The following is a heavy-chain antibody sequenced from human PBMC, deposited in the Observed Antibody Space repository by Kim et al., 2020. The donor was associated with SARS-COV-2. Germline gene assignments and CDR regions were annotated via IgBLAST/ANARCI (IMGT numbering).Heavy chain of an antibody. CDR1: GLNFGDHY. Sequence: GGSLRLSCAASGLNFGDHYMDWVRQAPGGGRGGVGLIGNKAQSYTKENAALVKDRSTISRDDGRNSLYLQMSSLKPDDTAVYHCTRGYSGAPVYAFDIWGQGTMVPVSS. D-gene: IGHD5-12*01. V-gene: IGHV3-72*01. CDR3: TRGYSGAPVYAFDI. J-gene: IGHJ3*02. CDR2: IGNKAQSYTK.